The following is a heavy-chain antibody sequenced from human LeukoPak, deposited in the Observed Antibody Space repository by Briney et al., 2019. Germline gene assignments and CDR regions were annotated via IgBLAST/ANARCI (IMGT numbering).Heavy chain of an antibody. CDR1: GFTFSSYS. Sequence: PGGSLRLSCAASGFTFSSYSMNWVRQAPGKGLEWVSYISGSSSTIYYADSVKGRFTISRDNAKNSLYLQMNSLRAEDTAVYYCARKPDMVRGVTQYYGMDVWGQGTTVTVSS. J-gene: IGHJ6*02. CDR3: ARKPDMVRGVTQYYGMDV. D-gene: IGHD3-10*01. V-gene: IGHV3-48*01. CDR2: ISGSSSTI.